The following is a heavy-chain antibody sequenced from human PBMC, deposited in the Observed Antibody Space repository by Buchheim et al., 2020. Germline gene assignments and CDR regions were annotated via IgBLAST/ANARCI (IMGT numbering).Heavy chain of an antibody. CDR2: ISGSGGRV. J-gene: IGHJ4*02. CDR1: GFNFSIYA. Sequence: EVQLLESGGGLVQPGGSLRLSCAASGFNFSIYAMSWVRQAPGKGLEWVSVISGSGGRVYYADSVTGRFIISRDNSKNTLYLQMNSLRAEDTAVYYSAKDHCSKNNCYTRLFDYWGQGSL. CDR3: AKDHCSKNNCYTRLFDY. V-gene: IGHV3-23*01. D-gene: IGHD2-2*01.